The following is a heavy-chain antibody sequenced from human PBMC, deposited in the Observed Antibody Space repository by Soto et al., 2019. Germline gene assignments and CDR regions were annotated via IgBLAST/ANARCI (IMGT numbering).Heavy chain of an antibody. V-gene: IGHV3-21*01. CDR3: ARDLCGGDCYSYYYYGMDV. J-gene: IGHJ6*02. CDR1: GFTFSSYS. CDR2: ISSSSSYI. Sequence: PGGSLRLSCAASGFTFSSYSMNWVRQAPGKGLEWVSSISSSSSYIYYADSVKGRFTISRDNAKNPLYLQMNSLRAEDTAVYYCARDLCGGDCYSYYYYGMDVWGQGTTVTVSS. D-gene: IGHD2-21*02.